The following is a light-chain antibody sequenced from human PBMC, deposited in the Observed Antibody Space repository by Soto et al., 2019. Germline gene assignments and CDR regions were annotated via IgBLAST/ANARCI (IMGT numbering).Light chain of an antibody. V-gene: IGKV1-5*01. CDR1: QTISSC. CDR3: QQYNSYSIT. CDR2: GAS. Sequence: DNQITQSPSTLSGSVADRVTITCRASQTISSCVAWYQQKPGKAPKLLIYGASTLQSGVPSRFSGSGSGTEFTLTISSLQPDDFATYYCQQYNSYSITFGHGTRLEIK. J-gene: IGKJ5*01.